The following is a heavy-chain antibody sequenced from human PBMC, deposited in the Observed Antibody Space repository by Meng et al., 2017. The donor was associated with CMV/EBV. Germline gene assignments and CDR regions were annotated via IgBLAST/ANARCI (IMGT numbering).Heavy chain of an antibody. CDR2: IKQDGSEK. V-gene: IGHV3-7*01. CDR3: ARGGDFWSGYSWSYYGMDV. J-gene: IGHJ6*02. Sequence: GGSLRLSCVASGFTFSSYWMSWVRQAPGKGLEWVANIKQDGSEKYYVDSVKGRFTISRDNAKNSLYLQMNSLRAEDTAVYYCARGGDFWSGYSWSYYGMDVWGQGTTVTVSS. D-gene: IGHD3-3*01. CDR1: GFTFSSYW.